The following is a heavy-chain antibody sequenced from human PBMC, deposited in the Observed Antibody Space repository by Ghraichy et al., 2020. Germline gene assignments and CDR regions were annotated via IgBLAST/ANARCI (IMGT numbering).Heavy chain of an antibody. CDR2: IYHSGST. J-gene: IGHJ3*02. Sequence: SQTLSLTCSVSGDPITNYYWSWIRQPPGKGLEWIGFIYHSGSTNYNPSLKSRLTISVDTSKNQFSLKLPSVTAADTAVYYCARGSLRFAFDIWGQGTTVTVSS. CDR3: ARGSLRFAFDI. CDR1: GDPITNYY. D-gene: IGHD3-16*02. V-gene: IGHV4-59*01.